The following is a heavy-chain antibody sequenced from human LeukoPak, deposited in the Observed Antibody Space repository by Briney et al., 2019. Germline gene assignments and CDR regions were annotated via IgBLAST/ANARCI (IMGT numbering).Heavy chain of an antibody. CDR1: GFTFSNYG. V-gene: IGHV3-33*01. CDR2: IWFGGGNK. J-gene: IGHJ4*02. CDR3: VGPGEAGGAVQLWSFDY. D-gene: IGHD3-10*01. Sequence: GRSLRLSCAASGFTFSNYGMHWVRQAPGKGLEWVAVIWFGGGNKHYVDSVKGRFTISRDNSKNTLYLQMNSLRPEDTAVYYCVGPGEAGGAVQLWSFDYWGQGTLVTVSS.